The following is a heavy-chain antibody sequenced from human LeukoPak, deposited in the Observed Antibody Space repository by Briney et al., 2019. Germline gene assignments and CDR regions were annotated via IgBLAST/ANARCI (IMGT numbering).Heavy chain of an antibody. CDR3: ARRGGHGGSFDY. Sequence: SETLSLTCTVSGGSISGYYWSWIRQPPGKGLEWIGYMYYSGSTNYNPSLRSRVTISVDTSKNQFSLTLSSVTAADTAVYYCARRGGHGGSFDYWGQGTLVTVSS. CDR1: GGSISGYY. D-gene: IGHD4-23*01. V-gene: IGHV4-59*08. J-gene: IGHJ4*02. CDR2: MYYSGST.